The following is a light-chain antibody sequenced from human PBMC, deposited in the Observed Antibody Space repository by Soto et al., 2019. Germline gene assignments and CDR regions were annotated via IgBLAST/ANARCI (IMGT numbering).Light chain of an antibody. V-gene: IGKV3-20*01. J-gene: IGKJ5*01. CDR3: QQYGSLLIT. CDR2: GAS. Sequence: SPGTLSLSPGERATLSCRASQSVSSSYLAWYQQKPGQAPRLLIYGASSRATGIPDRFSGSGSGTDFTLTISRLEPEDFAVQYWQQYGSLLITFGQGPRLEIK. CDR1: QSVSSSY.